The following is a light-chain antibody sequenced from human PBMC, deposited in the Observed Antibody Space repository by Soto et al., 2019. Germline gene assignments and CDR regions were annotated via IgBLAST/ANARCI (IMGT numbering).Light chain of an antibody. CDR2: ANS. J-gene: IGLJ2*01. V-gene: IGLV1-40*01. CDR1: SFNIGANYD. Sequence: QSALTQPPSVSGAPGQGVTISCTGSSFNIGANYDVHWYQHLPGTGPKLLIYANSFRPSGVPDRVSASKSGSSASLAITGLQADDEADYYCQSYDSGLRVSIFGGGTKLTVL. CDR3: QSYDSGLRVSI.